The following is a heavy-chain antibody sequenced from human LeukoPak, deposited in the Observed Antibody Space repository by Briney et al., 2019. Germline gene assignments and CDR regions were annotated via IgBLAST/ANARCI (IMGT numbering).Heavy chain of an antibody. V-gene: IGHV4-38-2*02. CDR2: IFHSGST. CDR1: GYSISSGYY. D-gene: IGHD4-11*01. Sequence: SETLSLTCTVSGYSISSGYYWGWIGQPPGKGLECIGSIFHSGSTYYSPSLKSRVTISVDTSKNQFSLKLSSVTATDTAVYYCARADYSNYDWFDPWGQGTLVTVSS. CDR3: ARADYSNYDWFDP. J-gene: IGHJ5*02.